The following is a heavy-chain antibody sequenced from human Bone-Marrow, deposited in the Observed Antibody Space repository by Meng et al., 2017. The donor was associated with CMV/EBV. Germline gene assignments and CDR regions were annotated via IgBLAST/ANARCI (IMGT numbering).Heavy chain of an antibody. CDR2: INGRGTEK. D-gene: IGHD2-2*01. J-gene: IGHJ4*02. CDR1: GFIFTNFW. CDR3: ASSPPTSWLLTSYYFDY. Sequence: GGSLRLSCAASGFIFTNFWMSWVRQAPGKGLEWVANINGRGTEKHYVDSVKGRFTISRDNAESSVYLQMNGLRAEDTAVYYCASSPPTSWLLTSYYFDYWGQGTLVTVSS. V-gene: IGHV3-7*01.